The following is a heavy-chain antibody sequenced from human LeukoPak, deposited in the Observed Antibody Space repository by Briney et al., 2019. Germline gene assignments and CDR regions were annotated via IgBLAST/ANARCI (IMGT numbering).Heavy chain of an antibody. CDR2: ISFDGTDK. V-gene: IGHV3-30*07. J-gene: IGHJ6*02. D-gene: IGHD6-13*01. CDR3: AKARAAVGSMDV. Sequence: PGGSLRLSCAASGFTFSNHAMNWVRQAPGKGLEWVTTISFDGTDKYYADAVTGRFTISRDNSKDTVYLQMNSLRAEDTAVYYCAKARAAVGSMDVWGQGTTVTVSS. CDR1: GFTFSNHA.